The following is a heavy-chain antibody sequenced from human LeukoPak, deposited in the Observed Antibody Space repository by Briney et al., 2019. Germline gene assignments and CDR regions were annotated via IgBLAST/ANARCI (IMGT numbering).Heavy chain of an antibody. CDR1: GFTFSSYS. CDR2: ISSSSSYI. CDR3: ARVLKTEMTGYYFDL. Sequence: GGSLRLSCAASGFTFSSYSMNWVRQAPGKGLEWVSSISSSSSYIYYADSVKGRFTISRDNAKNSLYLQMNSLRAEDTAVYYCARVLKTEMTGYYFDLWGRGTLVTVSS. J-gene: IGHJ2*01. V-gene: IGHV3-21*04. D-gene: IGHD3-9*01.